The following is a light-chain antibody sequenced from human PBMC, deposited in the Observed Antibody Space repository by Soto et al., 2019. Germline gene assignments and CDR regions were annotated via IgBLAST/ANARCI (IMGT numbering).Light chain of an antibody. V-gene: IGLV2-14*01. CDR1: NSDVGLYNF. J-gene: IGLJ1*01. Sequence: SALTQPASVSGTPGQSITISCTGSNSDVGLYNFVSWYQHHPGRAPKLIVSEVSHRPSGTSNRFSGSKSGNTASLTISGLQSEDEAEYYCISYTSDDVRYVFGTGTKLTVL. CDR2: EVS. CDR3: ISYTSDDVRYV.